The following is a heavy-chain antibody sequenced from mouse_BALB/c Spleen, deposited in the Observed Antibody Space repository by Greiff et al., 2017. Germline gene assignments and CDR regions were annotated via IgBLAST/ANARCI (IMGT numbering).Heavy chain of an antibody. J-gene: IGHJ4*01. D-gene: IGHD2-3*01. V-gene: IGHV14-3*02. CDR3: ARGLLPAMDY. CDR1: GFNIKDTY. Sequence: EVKLQESGAELVKPGASVKLSCTASGFNIKDTYMHWVKQRPEQGLEWIGRIDPANGNTKYDPKFQGKATITADTSSNTAYLQLSSLTSEDTAVYYCARGLLPAMDYWGQGTSVTVSS. CDR2: IDPANGNT.